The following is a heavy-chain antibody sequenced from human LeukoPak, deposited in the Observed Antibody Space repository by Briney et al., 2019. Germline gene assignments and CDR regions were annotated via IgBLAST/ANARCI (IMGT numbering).Heavy chain of an antibody. CDR2: ISWNSGSI. D-gene: IGHD3-10*01. CDR1: GFTFDDYA. V-gene: IGHV3-9*01. CDR3: AGFGDYYYYGMDV. Sequence: GGSLRLSCAASGFTFDDYAMHWVRQAPGKGLEWVSGISWNSGSIGYADSVKGRFTVSRDNAKNSLYLQMNSLRAEDTALYYCAGFGDYYYYGMDVWGQGTTVTVSS. J-gene: IGHJ6*02.